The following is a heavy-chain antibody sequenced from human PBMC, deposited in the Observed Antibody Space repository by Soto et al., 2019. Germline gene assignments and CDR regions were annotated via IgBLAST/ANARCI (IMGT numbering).Heavy chain of an antibody. CDR2: ISASNGNT. J-gene: IGHJ4*02. CDR1: GYTFTTYG. Sequence: GASVKVSCKASGYTFTTYGLTWVRQAPGQGLEWMGWISASNGNTNYAQKFQGRVTMTRDTSTSTVYMELRSLTSEDTAVYYCARAETGTFMGYFDYWGQGTLVTVSS. D-gene: IGHD1-1*01. CDR3: ARAETGTFMGYFDY. V-gene: IGHV1-18*01.